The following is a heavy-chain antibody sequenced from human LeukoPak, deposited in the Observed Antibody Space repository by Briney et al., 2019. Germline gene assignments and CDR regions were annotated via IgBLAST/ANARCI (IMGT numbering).Heavy chain of an antibody. CDR3: ARSTYYYDS. D-gene: IGHD3-22*01. Sequence: SHTLSLICALSGDLVSSNSAAWHSSRQSPARGLQWLGRTYYRSKWYNDYAVSVKSRITINPDTSKNQYSLQLNSVTTEDTAVYYCARSTYYYDSWGQGTLVTVSS. CDR2: TYYRSKWYN. V-gene: IGHV6-1*01. CDR1: GDLVSSNSAA. J-gene: IGHJ4*02.